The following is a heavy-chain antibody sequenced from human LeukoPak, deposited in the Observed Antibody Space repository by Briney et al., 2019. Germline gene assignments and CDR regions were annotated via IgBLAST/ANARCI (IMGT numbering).Heavy chain of an antibody. V-gene: IGHV4-39*01. J-gene: IGHJ6*02. CDR2: IYYSGST. D-gene: IGHD6-19*01. CDR3: ARLFSHGWEYHFGLDV. CDR1: GGSISTDASY. Sequence: PSETLSLTCTVSGGSISTDASYWAWIRQPPGKGLEWIGSIYYSGSTYYSSSLKSRVTLSVDTSKNQFSLKMSSVTAADTAVFYCARLFSHGWEYHFGLDVWGQGTTVTVS.